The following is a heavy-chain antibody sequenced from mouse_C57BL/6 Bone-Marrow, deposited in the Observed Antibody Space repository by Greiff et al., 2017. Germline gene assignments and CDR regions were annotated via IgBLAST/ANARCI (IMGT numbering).Heavy chain of an antibody. CDR3: ARLDYYGSSQSFYAMDD. J-gene: IGHJ4*01. Sequence: QVQLQQSGAELARPGASVKLSCKASGYTFTSYGISWVKQRTGQGLEWIGEIYPRSGNTYYNEKFKGKATLTADKSSSTAYMELRSLTSEDSAVYFCARLDYYGSSQSFYAMDDWGQGTSVTVSS. CDR1: GYTFTSYG. CDR2: IYPRSGNT. D-gene: IGHD1-1*01. V-gene: IGHV1-81*01.